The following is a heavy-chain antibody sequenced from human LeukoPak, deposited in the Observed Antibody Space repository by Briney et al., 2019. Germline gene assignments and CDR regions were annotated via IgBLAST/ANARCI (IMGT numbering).Heavy chain of an antibody. J-gene: IGHJ6*02. CDR2: IYSGDRT. Sequence: GGSPRLSCAASGFTVSNNYMTWVRQAPGKGLEWVSVIYSGDRTNYADSVKGRFTISRDNSKNTLFFQMNSLRAEDTAVYYCARLTSGNGLDVWGQGTTVTVSS. V-gene: IGHV3-66*04. CDR1: GFTVSNNY. D-gene: IGHD3-3*01. CDR3: ARLTSGNGLDV.